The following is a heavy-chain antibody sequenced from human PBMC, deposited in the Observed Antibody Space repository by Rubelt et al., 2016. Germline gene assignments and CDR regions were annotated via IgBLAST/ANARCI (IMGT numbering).Heavy chain of an antibody. CDR1: GGSFSGYY. J-gene: IGHJ4*02. Sequence: QVQLQQWGAGLLKPSETLSLTCAVYGGSFSGYYWSWIRQPPGKGLEWIGEINHSGSTYYNPSLKGRVPISVDTYKNQFSLKLRSVNAADTAVYYCARRSGGGGYSYGPPYFDYWGQGTLVTVSS. V-gene: IGHV4-34*01. CDR3: ARRSGGGGYSYGPPYFDY. D-gene: IGHD5-18*01. CDR2: INHSGST.